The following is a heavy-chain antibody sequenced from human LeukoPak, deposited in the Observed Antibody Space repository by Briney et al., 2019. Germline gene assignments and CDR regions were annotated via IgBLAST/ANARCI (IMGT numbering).Heavy chain of an antibody. V-gene: IGHV3-30*18. Sequence: PGGSLRLSCAASGFPFSSYGMHWVRQAPGKGLEWVAVISYDGSNKYYADSVKGRFTISRDNSKNTLYLQMNSLRAEDTAVYYCAKDSVTYYFDYWGQGTLVTVSS. CDR3: AKDSVTYYFDY. D-gene: IGHD2-21*02. CDR1: GFPFSSYG. J-gene: IGHJ4*02. CDR2: ISYDGSNK.